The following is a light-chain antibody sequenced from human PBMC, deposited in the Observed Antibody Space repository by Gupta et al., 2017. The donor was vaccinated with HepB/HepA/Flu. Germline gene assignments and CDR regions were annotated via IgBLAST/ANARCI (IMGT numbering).Light chain of an antibody. CDR1: SSNIGNDS. Sequence: QPVLTQPPSASGTPGQRVTIACSGSSSNIGNDSAYWHQQLPGTAPKLLIYNDNPRPSGVPDRFSGSKSGTTASLAISGLRSEDEADYYCVGWDDSLSGYVFGAGTKVTVL. V-gene: IGLV1-47*02. J-gene: IGLJ1*01. CDR2: NDN. CDR3: VGWDDSLSGYV.